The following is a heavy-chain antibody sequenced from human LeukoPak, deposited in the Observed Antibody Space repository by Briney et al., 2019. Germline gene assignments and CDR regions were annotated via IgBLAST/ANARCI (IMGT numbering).Heavy chain of an antibody. Sequence: SETLSLTCTGSGGSTSSSNYYWGWNRQPPGKGLEWIGGIHYSGNTYYNPSLKSRVTISIDTSKNQFSLKLSSVTAADTAVYYCARLGAVPTYYDFWSGYSSFYFDYWGQGTLVTVSS. CDR1: GGSTSSSNYY. D-gene: IGHD3-3*01. V-gene: IGHV4-39*01. CDR2: IHYSGNT. J-gene: IGHJ4*02. CDR3: ARLGAVPTYYDFWSGYSSFYFDY.